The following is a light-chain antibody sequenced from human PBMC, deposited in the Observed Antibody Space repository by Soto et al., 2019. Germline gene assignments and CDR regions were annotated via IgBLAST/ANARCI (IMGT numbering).Light chain of an antibody. Sequence: EIVMTQSPASLSVSPGERATLSCRASQTLGNKLAWYQQRPGQAPRLLIYGTSTRATGTPARFSGSGSGTEFTLTTSSLQSEYFAIYYCQQHNDWPLTFGPGTKVDL. J-gene: IGKJ3*01. V-gene: IGKV3D-15*01. CDR1: QTLGNK. CDR2: GTS. CDR3: QQHNDWPLT.